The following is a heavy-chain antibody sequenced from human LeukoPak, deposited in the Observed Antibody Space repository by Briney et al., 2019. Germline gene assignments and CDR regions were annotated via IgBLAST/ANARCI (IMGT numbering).Heavy chain of an antibody. J-gene: IGHJ6*02. CDR3: AKLGGFLEWLPYYYYGMDV. D-gene: IGHD3-3*01. V-gene: IGHV3-23*01. Sequence: GGSLRLSCAASGFTSSSYAMSWVRQAPGKGLEWVSAISGSGGSTYYADSVKGRFTISRDNSKNTLYLQMNSLRAEDTAVYYCAKLGGFLEWLPYYYYGMDVWGQGTTVTVSS. CDR1: GFTSSSYA. CDR2: ISGSGGST.